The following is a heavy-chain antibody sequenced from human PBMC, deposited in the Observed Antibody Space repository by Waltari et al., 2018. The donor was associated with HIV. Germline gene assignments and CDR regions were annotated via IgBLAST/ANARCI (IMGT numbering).Heavy chain of an antibody. CDR3: AKGASGWSPGY. D-gene: IGHD6-19*01. CDR1: SLPFSSYA. Sequence: QVQLVESGGGVVQPGRSLRLSCAASSLPFSSYAMHWVRQAPGKGLEWVAVISYYGDNKYYADSVKGRFTISRDNSKNTLYLQMNSLRAEDTAVYYCAKGASGWSPGYWGQGTLVTVSS. CDR2: ISYYGDNK. J-gene: IGHJ4*02. V-gene: IGHV3-30*18.